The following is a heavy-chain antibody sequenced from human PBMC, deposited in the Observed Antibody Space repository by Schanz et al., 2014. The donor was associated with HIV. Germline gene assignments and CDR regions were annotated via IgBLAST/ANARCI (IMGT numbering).Heavy chain of an antibody. CDR2: INPIFGTP. CDR1: GGTFSRYA. Sequence: QVQLVQSGAEVKKPGSSVKVSCNASGGTFSRYAISWVRQAPGQGLDWVGDINPIFGTPHYAQKFQDRVTITADESTTIAYMELSSLRSEDTAVYYCARGEMVRGVVKQHVFQIWGQGTMVTVSS. V-gene: IGHV1-69*01. D-gene: IGHD3-10*01. J-gene: IGHJ3*02. CDR3: ARGEMVRGVVKQHVFQI.